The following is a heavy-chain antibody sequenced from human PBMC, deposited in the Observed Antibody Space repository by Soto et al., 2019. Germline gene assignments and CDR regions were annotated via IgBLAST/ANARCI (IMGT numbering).Heavy chain of an antibody. J-gene: IGHJ3*02. CDR1: GFTFSSYS. Sequence: PGWSLRLSCAASGFTFSSYSMNWVRQAPGKGLEWVSYISSSSSTIYYADSVKGRFTISRDNAKNSLYLQMNSLRAEDTAVYYCVRDRDGDYVADIWGQGTMFTVS. CDR3: VRDRDGDYVADI. D-gene: IGHD4-17*01. CDR2: ISSSSSTI. V-gene: IGHV3-48*01.